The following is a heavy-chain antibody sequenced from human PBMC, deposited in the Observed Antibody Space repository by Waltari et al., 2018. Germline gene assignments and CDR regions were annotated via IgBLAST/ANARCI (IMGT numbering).Heavy chain of an antibody. D-gene: IGHD5-12*01. CDR3: ARDRGLRGGYDS. CDR2: IYHSGST. Sequence: QVQLQESGPGLVKPSGTLSLTCVVYGGSISSGNWWSWVRQPPGKGLEWIGEIYHSGSTNYNPSLKSRLSISLDKSKNQFSLNLSSETAADTAVYYCARDRGLRGGYDSWGQGTLVTVSS. CDR1: GGSISSGNW. V-gene: IGHV4-4*02. J-gene: IGHJ5*02.